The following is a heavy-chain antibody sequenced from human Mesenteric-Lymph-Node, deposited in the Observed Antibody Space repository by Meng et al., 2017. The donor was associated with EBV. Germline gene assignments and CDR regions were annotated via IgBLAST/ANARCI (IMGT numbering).Heavy chain of an antibody. Sequence: VRRVVSGAEVTKHGSTVKVSCKACVYRFNTYGISWVRQAPGQGLEWMGWISADNGNTIFAQKFQGRVTMTADSSTSTAYMEVTSLTSDDTAVYYCASGNSGINFDYWGQGTLVTVSS. D-gene: IGHD4-23*01. CDR1: VYRFNTYG. CDR3: ASGNSGINFDY. J-gene: IGHJ4*02. CDR2: ISADNGNT. V-gene: IGHV1-18*01.